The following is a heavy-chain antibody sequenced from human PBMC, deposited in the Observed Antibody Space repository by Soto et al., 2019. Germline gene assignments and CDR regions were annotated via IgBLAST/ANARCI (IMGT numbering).Heavy chain of an antibody. CDR3: ARVVPGAEAWFGP. D-gene: IGHD2-2*01. CDR2: ISLYSDGT. V-gene: IGHV1-18*01. CDR1: GYTFSNYG. Sequence: GASVNGSCKTSGYTFSNYGITWVRQAPGQPLEWLGWISLYSDGTNYAQKCQCIVSMTTDTAPTTDYIELRSLRSDDKAVYYCARVVPGAEAWFGPWGQGTLVNGSS. J-gene: IGHJ5*02.